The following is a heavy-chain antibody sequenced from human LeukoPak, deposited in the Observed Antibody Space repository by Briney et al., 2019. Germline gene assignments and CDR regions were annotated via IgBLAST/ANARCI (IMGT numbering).Heavy chain of an antibody. CDR3: AKDWSGDYNWSDP. Sequence: GGSLRLSCAASGFTVSSNYMSWVRQAPGKGLEWVSVIYSGGSTYYADSVKGRFTISRDNAKNSLYLQMNSLRAEDTAVYYCAKDWSGDYNWSDPWGQGTLVTVSS. CDR1: GFTVSSNY. V-gene: IGHV3-53*01. J-gene: IGHJ5*02. D-gene: IGHD3-3*01. CDR2: IYSGGST.